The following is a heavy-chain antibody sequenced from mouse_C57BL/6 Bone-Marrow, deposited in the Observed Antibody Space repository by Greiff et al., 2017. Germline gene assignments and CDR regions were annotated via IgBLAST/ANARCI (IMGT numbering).Heavy chain of an antibody. J-gene: IGHJ4*01. Sequence: QVQLQQSGAELARPGASVKLSCKASGYTFTSYGISWVKQRTGQGLEWIGEIYPRSGNTYYNEKFKGKATLTADKYSSTALMVLRSQTSEDSTVYFCADYYGTYYAMDYWGQGTSVTVSS. CDR2: IYPRSGNT. V-gene: IGHV1-81*01. CDR1: GYTFTSYG. D-gene: IGHD1-1*01. CDR3: ADYYGTYYAMDY.